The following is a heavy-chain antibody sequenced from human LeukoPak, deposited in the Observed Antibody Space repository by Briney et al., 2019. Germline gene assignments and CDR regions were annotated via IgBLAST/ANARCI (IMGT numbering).Heavy chain of an antibody. V-gene: IGHV3-7*01. CDR3: ARDKSDYFDY. Sequence: PGGSLRLSCAASGFTFSRYSMNWVRQAPGKGLEWVANIKQDGSEKYYVDSVKGRFTISRDNAKNSLYLQMNSLRAEDTAVYYCARDKSDYFDYWGQGTLVTVSS. J-gene: IGHJ4*02. CDR1: GFTFSRYS. CDR2: IKQDGSEK.